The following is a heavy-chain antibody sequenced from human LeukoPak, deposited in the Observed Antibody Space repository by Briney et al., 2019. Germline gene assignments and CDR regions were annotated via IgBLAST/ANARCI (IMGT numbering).Heavy chain of an antibody. D-gene: IGHD2-2*01. CDR3: ARANPYCSSTSCYWDYYYMDV. Sequence: GESLKISCKGSEYSFTSYWIGWVRQMPGKGLEWMGIIYPGDSDTRYSPSFQGQVTISADKSISTAYLQWSSLKASDTAMYYCARANPYCSSTSCYWDYYYMDVWGKGTTVTVSS. CDR2: IYPGDSDT. J-gene: IGHJ6*03. CDR1: EYSFTSYW. V-gene: IGHV5-51*01.